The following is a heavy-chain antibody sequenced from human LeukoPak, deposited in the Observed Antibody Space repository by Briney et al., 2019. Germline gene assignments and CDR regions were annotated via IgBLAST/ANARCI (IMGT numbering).Heavy chain of an antibody. D-gene: IGHD6-6*01. CDR2: IWYDGRNE. V-gene: IGHV3-33*01. CDR1: GFPLSGYG. CDR3: ARGIGAVAAYFDY. Sequence: GGSLRLSCAASGFPLSGYGMHWVRQAPGKGLEWVAVIWYDGRNEYFADSVKGRFSISRDNSKNTLYLQMNSLRAEDTAVYYCARGIGAVAAYFDYWGQGTLVTVSS. J-gene: IGHJ4*02.